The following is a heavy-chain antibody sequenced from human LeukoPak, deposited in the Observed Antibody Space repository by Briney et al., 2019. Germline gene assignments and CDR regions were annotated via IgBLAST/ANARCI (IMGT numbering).Heavy chain of an antibody. CDR1: GYTFTSYG. CDR3: ARVHDYGDYFDY. D-gene: IGHD4-17*01. CDR2: ISAYNGNT. V-gene: IGHV1-18*01. Sequence: ASVKVSCKASGYTFTSYGISWVRRAPGQGLEWMGWISAYNGNTNYAQKLQGRVTMTTDTSTSTAYMELRSLRSDDTAVYYCARVHDYGDYFDYWGQGTLVTVSS. J-gene: IGHJ4*02.